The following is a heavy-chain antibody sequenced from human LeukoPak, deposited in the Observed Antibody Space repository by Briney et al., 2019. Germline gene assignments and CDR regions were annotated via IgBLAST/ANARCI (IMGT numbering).Heavy chain of an antibody. Sequence: ASVRVSCKASGYTFTSYGISWVRQAPGQGLEWMGWISAYNGNTNYAQKLQGRVTMTTDTSTSTAYMELRSLRSDDTAVYYCARDSGGERVSWFDPWGQGTLVTVSS. CDR2: ISAYNGNT. V-gene: IGHV1-18*04. CDR1: GYTFTSYG. D-gene: IGHD6-13*01. CDR3: ARDSGGERVSWFDP. J-gene: IGHJ5*02.